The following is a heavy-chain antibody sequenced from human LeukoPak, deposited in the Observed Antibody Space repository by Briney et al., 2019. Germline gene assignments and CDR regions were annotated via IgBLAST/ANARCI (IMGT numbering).Heavy chain of an antibody. J-gene: IGHJ4*02. CDR3: ARRRDDYNWGGYYFDY. CDR2: IYYSGST. D-gene: IGHD5-24*01. V-gene: IGHV4-59*08. Sequence: PSETLSLTCTVSGGSISSYYWSWIRQPPGKGLEWTGYIYYSGSTNYNPSLKSRVTISVDTSKNQFSLKLSSVTAADTAVYYCARRRDDYNWGGYYFDYWGQGTLVTVSS. CDR1: GGSISSYY.